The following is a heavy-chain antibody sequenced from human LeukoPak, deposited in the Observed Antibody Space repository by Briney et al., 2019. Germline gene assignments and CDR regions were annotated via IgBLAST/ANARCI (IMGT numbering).Heavy chain of an antibody. Sequence: GGSLRLSCAASGFTFSSYGMHWVRQAPGKGLEWVAVISHDGSNQYYADSVKGRFTISRDNSKSTLYLQMNSLRAEDTAAYYCAKDRRAYCSGGSCYYNFDYWGQGTLVTVSP. D-gene: IGHD2-15*01. J-gene: IGHJ4*02. V-gene: IGHV3-30*18. CDR3: AKDRRAYCSGGSCYYNFDY. CDR2: ISHDGSNQ. CDR1: GFTFSSYG.